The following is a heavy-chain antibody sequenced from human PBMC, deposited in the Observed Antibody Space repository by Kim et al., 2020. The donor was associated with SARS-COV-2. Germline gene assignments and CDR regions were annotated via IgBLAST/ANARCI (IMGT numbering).Heavy chain of an antibody. Sequence: GGSLRLSCAASGFTFSSYGMHWVRQAPGKGLEWVAVISYDGSNKYYADSVKGRFTISRDNSKNTLYLQMNSLRAEDTAVYYCARAGLASRQSFYWGQGTLVTVSS. V-gene: IGHV3-33*05. CDR1: GFTFSSYG. CDR2: ISYDGSNK. D-gene: IGHD6-19*01. CDR3: ARAGLASRQSFY. J-gene: IGHJ4*02.